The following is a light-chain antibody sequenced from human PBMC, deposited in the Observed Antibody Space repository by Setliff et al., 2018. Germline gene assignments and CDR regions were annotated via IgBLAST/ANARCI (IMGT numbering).Light chain of an antibody. Sequence: IAVTQSPDSLALSLGERATINCKSSQSLLYSSNKNNYLAWYQQKPGQPPKLLIYWASTRQSGVPDRFSGSGSGTDFTLTISSLQAEDVAVYYCQQYFTSQITFGAGTKVDIK. J-gene: IGKJ4*01. CDR2: WAS. CDR1: QSLLYSSNKNNY. CDR3: QQYFTSQIT. V-gene: IGKV4-1*01.